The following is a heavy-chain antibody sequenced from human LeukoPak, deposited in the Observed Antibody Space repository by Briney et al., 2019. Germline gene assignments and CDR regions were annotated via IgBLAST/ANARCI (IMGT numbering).Heavy chain of an antibody. J-gene: IGHJ3*02. CDR2: IYYSGST. CDR3: ARVGRQGRAFDI. Sequence: SETLSLTCTVSGGSISSSSYYWGWIRQPPGKGLEWIGSIYYSGSTYYNPSLKSRVTISVDTSKNQFSLKLSSVTAADTAVYYCARVGRQGRAFDIWGQGTMVTVSS. V-gene: IGHV4-39*07. CDR1: GGSISSSSYY. D-gene: IGHD3-10*01.